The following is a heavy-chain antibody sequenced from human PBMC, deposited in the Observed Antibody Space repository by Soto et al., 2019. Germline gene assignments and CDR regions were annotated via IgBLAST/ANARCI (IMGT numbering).Heavy chain of an antibody. V-gene: IGHV3-30-3*01. CDR2: ISYHGNDK. CDR3: ARSKYYYDTSDYLDY. Sequence: QVQLVESGGGVVQPGRSLRLSCAASGFTFSSDAMHWVRQAPGKGLEWVAVISYHGNDKYYADSVKGRFTISRDNSKNTLYLQMNSLRAEDTAVCFCARSKYYYDTSDYLDYWGQGTLVTVSS. CDR1: GFTFSSDA. D-gene: IGHD3-22*01. J-gene: IGHJ4*02.